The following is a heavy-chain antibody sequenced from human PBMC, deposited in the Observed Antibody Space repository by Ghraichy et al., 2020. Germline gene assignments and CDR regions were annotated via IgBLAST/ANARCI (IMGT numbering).Heavy chain of an antibody. V-gene: IGHV3-23*01. D-gene: IGHD6-19*01. Sequence: GGSLRLSCAVSGFIFTDYAMSWVRQAPGKGLEWVSAISGSGGTTYYADTVKGRLTISRDNSKNTLYLQMNSLRAEDTAVYYCAKDWRHLVAVAGTGYFDFWGQGTLVTVSS. CDR3: AKDWRHLVAVAGTGYFDF. CDR1: GFIFTDYA. J-gene: IGHJ4*02. CDR2: ISGSGGTT.